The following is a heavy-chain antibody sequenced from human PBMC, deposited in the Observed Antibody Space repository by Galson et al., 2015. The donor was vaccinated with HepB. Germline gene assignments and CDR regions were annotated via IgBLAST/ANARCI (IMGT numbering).Heavy chain of an antibody. CDR2: IYSGGST. J-gene: IGHJ6*02. CDR1: GFTVSSNY. Sequence: SLRLSCAASGFTVSSNYMSWVRQAPGKGLEWVSVIYSGGSTYYADSVKGRFTISRDNSKNTLYLQMNSLRAEDTAVYYCARANGYSYGYYYYGMDVWGQGTTVTVSS. V-gene: IGHV3-66*01. CDR3: ARANGYSYGYYYYGMDV. D-gene: IGHD5-18*01.